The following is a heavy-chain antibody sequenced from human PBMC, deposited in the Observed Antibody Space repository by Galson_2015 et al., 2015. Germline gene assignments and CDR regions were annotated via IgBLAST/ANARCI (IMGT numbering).Heavy chain of an antibody. J-gene: IGHJ4*02. CDR1: GYTFSSYS. Sequence: SVKVSCKASGYTFSSYSMHWVRQAPGQGLEWMGIINPSGGSTSYAQKFQGRVTMTRDTSTSTVYMELSSLRSEDTAVYFCAGEGRLRRSHFDYWGPGTLVTVSS. V-gene: IGHV1-46*01. CDR3: AGEGRLRRSHFDY. CDR2: INPSGGST.